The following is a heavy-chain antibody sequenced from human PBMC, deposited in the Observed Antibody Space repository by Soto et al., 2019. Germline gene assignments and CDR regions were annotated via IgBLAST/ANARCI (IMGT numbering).Heavy chain of an antibody. V-gene: IGHV4-30-4*01. CDR2: VFHNGRT. CDR3: ARWVEVSLDYFDS. Sequence: PSETLSLTCTVCGGSMSNSYYDWSWVRQTPGKGLEWIGHVFHNGRTYYNPSLKGRVGILVDTSRNQFSLNLNSMTVADTAVYYCARWVEVSLDYFDSWGQGIPVTVSS. CDR1: GGSMSNSYYD. D-gene: IGHD1-1*01. J-gene: IGHJ4*02.